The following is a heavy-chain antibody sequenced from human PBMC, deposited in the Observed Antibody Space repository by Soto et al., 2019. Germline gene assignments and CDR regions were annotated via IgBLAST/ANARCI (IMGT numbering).Heavy chain of an antibody. Sequence: ASVKVSCKASGYTFTSYAMHWVRQAPGQRLEWMGWINAGNGNTKYSQKFQGRVTITRDTSASTAYMELSSLRSEDTAVYYCASGCSSTSCSYYYYGMDVWGQRTTVTVSS. CDR3: ASGCSSTSCSYYYYGMDV. CDR1: GYTFTSYA. J-gene: IGHJ6*02. V-gene: IGHV1-3*01. D-gene: IGHD2-2*01. CDR2: INAGNGNT.